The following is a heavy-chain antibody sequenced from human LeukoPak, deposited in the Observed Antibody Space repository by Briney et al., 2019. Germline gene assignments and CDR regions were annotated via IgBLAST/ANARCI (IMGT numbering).Heavy chain of an antibody. CDR2: IYTSGST. CDR3: ARTNYYDSSGYSQPYYFDY. D-gene: IGHD3-22*01. J-gene: IGHJ4*02. CDR1: GGSISSYY. Sequence: SETLSLTCTVSGGSISSYYWSWIRQPAGKGLEWIWRIYTSGSTNYNPSLKSRVTMSVDTSKNQFSLKLSSVTAADTVVYYCARTNYYDSSGYSQPYYFDYWGQGTLVTVSS. V-gene: IGHV4-4*07.